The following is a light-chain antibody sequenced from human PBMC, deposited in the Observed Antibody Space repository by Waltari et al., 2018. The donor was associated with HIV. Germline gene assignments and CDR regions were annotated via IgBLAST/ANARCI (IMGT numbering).Light chain of an antibody. CDR2: EVS. J-gene: IGLJ2*01. V-gene: IGLV2-23*02. CDR3: CSYAGSVV. CDR1: SSDVGNYNL. Sequence: QSALTQPASVSGSPGQSITISCTGTSSDVGNYNLVSWSQQHPGKAPKPMIYEVSKRPSGVSNPFSGCKSGNTASRTISGFQAEDEADYYCCSYAGSVVFGGGTKLTVL.